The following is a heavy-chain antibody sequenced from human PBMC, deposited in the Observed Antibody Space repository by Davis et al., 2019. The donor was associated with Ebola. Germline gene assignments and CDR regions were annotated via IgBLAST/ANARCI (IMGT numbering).Heavy chain of an antibody. Sequence: GSLRPSCAASGFTFSSYGMHWVRQAPGKGLEWVAFIRYDGSNKYYADSVKGRFTISRDNSKNTLYLQMNSLRAEDTAVYYCAKGHYGSGSLGYGMDVWGKGTTVTVSS. CDR2: IRYDGSNK. CDR3: AKGHYGSGSLGYGMDV. CDR1: GFTFSSYG. V-gene: IGHV3-30*02. J-gene: IGHJ6*04. D-gene: IGHD3-10*01.